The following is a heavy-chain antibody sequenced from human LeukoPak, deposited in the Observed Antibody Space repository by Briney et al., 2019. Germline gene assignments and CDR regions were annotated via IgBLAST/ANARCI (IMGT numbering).Heavy chain of an antibody. Sequence: GGSLRLSCAATGFTVSSNYMSWVRQAPGKGLEWVSVIYSGGSTYYADSVKGRFTISRDNSKITLYLQMNSLRAEDTAVYYCARGLHYGVRPNWGQGTLVTVSS. J-gene: IGHJ4*02. V-gene: IGHV3-66*01. CDR3: ARGLHYGVRPN. CDR1: GFTVSSNY. D-gene: IGHD3-16*01. CDR2: IYSGGST.